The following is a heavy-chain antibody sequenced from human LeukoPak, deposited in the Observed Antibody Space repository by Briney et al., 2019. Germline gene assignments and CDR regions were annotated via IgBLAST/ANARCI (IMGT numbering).Heavy chain of an antibody. CDR3: AKDGAYNSVWFPNDY. CDR1: GLTFSSYA. CDR2: ISGSGGNT. D-gene: IGHD6-19*01. V-gene: IGHV3-23*01. Sequence: GGSLRLSCAASGLTFSSYAMSWVRQAPGKGLEWVSAISGSGGNTYYADSVKGRFTISRDNSKNTLYLQMNSLRAEDTAVYYCAKDGAYNSVWFPNDYWGQGTLVTVSS. J-gene: IGHJ4*02.